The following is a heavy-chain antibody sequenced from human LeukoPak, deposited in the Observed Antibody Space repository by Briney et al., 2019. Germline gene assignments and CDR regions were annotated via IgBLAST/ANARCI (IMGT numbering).Heavy chain of an antibody. J-gene: IGHJ5*02. CDR3: ARRRGMGYCSSTSCYNNWFDP. V-gene: IGHV4-38-2*01. Sequence: PSETMSLTCAVSGYSISSGYYWGCIRQPPGKGLEWIGSIYHSGSTYYNPSLKSRVTISVDTSKNQFSLKLSSVTAADTAVDYCARRRGMGYCSSTSCYNNWFDPWGQGTLVTVSS. CDR1: GYSISSGYY. CDR2: IYHSGST. D-gene: IGHD2-2*02.